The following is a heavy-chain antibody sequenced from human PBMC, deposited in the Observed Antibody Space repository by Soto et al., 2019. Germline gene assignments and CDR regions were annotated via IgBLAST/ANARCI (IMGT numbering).Heavy chain of an antibody. CDR2: INPNSGGT. V-gene: IGHV1-2*02. Sequence: ASVKVSCKASGYTFTGYYMHLVRQAPGQGLEWMGWINPNSGGTNYSQKFPGMVTMTRDTSISTAYMELSRLRSDDTVVYYCARAGVLIWFGEFNYWGQGTLVTVS. CDR1: GYTFTGYY. CDR3: ARAGVLIWFGEFNY. J-gene: IGHJ4*02. D-gene: IGHD3-10*01.